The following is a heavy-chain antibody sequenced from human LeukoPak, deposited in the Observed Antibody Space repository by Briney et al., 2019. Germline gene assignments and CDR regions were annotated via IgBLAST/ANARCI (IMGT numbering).Heavy chain of an antibody. Sequence: GGSLRLSCAASGFTVSSNYMSWVRQAPGKGLEWVSVIYSGGSTYYADSVKGRFTISRDNSKNTLYLQMNSLRAEDTAVYYCARGGLVATLDEAFDIWGQGTMVTVSS. CDR2: IYSGGST. CDR3: ARGGLVATLDEAFDI. D-gene: IGHD5-12*01. CDR1: GFTVSSNY. J-gene: IGHJ3*02. V-gene: IGHV3-53*01.